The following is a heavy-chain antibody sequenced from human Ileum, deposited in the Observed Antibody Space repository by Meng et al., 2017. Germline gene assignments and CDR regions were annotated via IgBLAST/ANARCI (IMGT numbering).Heavy chain of an antibody. Sequence: QGGRVLLKPLGALSLTCCVFGGAFSGYYWSWIRQPPGKGLEGIGEINHSGSTNYNPSLKSRVTISVDTSKNQFSLKLSSVTAADTAVYYCARGGGRYGPDFDYWGQGTLVTVSS. CDR2: INHSGST. CDR3: ARGGGRYGPDFDY. CDR1: GGAFSGYY. V-gene: IGHV4-34*02. J-gene: IGHJ4*02. D-gene: IGHD3-16*01.